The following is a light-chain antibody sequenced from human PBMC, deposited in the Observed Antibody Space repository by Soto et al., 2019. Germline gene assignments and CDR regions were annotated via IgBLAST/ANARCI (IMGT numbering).Light chain of an antibody. CDR2: GVS. CDR1: QSLGGDY. V-gene: IGKV3-20*01. Sequence: ETVLTQSPGTLSLSPGERATLSCRASQSLGGDYLAWYQQKPGQAPRLLIYGVSSRATDIPDRFSGSGSGTDFTLTISRLEQEDFAMYYCQLYGTSRTFGQGTKVEI. CDR3: QLYGTSRT. J-gene: IGKJ1*01.